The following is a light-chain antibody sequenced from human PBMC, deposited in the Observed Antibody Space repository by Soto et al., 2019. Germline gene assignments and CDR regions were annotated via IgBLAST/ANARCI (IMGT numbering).Light chain of an antibody. J-gene: IGLJ2*01. V-gene: IGLV2-14*01. CDR1: SSDVGGYNY. Sequence: QLVLTQPASVSGSPGQSITISCTGTSSDVGGYNYVSWYQQHPGKAPKLMIYDVSNRPSGVSNRFSGSKSGNTASLTISGLQAEDEADYYCSSYTTISTLGVFGGGTKVTVL. CDR3: SSYTTISTLGV. CDR2: DVS.